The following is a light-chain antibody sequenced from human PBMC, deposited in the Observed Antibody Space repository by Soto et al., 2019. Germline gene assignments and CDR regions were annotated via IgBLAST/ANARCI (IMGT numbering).Light chain of an antibody. V-gene: IGKV3-20*01. CDR3: QLYGSSRWT. Sequence: EIVLTQSPGTLSLSPGERAILSCRASQSVSSSYLAWYRQKPGQAPSLLIYGASSRATGIPDRFSGSGSGTDFTLTISRLEPEDFAVYFCQLYGSSRWTFGQGTKVDIK. CDR1: QSVSSSY. J-gene: IGKJ1*01. CDR2: GAS.